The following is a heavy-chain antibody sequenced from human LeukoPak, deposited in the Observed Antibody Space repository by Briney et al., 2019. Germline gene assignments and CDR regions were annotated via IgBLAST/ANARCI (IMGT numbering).Heavy chain of an antibody. CDR2: IFHSGST. V-gene: IGHV4-30-2*01. CDR1: GDSISSGAYS. J-gene: IGHJ5*02. Sequence: SETLSLTCVVSGDSISSGAYSWSWIRQPPGKGLEWIGYIFHSGSTFYNPSLKSRVTISVDNSKNQFSLRLTAVTAADTAVYYCARELWFANAPGSWLDPWGQGTLVTDSS. CDR3: ARELWFANAPGSWLDP. D-gene: IGHD3-10*01.